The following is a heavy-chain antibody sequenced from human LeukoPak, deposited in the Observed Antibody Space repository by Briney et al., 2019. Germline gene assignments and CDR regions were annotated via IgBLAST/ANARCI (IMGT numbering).Heavy chain of an antibody. J-gene: IGHJ4*02. CDR1: GYTFTSYD. Sequence: GASVKVSCKASGYTFTSYDINWVRQATGQGLEWMGWMNPNSGNTGYAQKFQGRVTMTRDTSTSTVYMELSSLRSEDTAVYYCARIAVAGPESHYWGQGTLVTVSS. CDR2: MNPNSGNT. D-gene: IGHD6-19*01. V-gene: IGHV1-8*01. CDR3: ARIAVAGPESHY.